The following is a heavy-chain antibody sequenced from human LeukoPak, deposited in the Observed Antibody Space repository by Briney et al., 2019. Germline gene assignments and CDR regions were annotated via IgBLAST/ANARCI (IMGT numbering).Heavy chain of an antibody. CDR2: IWYDGSNK. V-gene: IGHV3-33*01. J-gene: IGHJ4*02. CDR1: GFTFSSYG. D-gene: IGHD5-12*01. Sequence: GRSLRLSCAAPGFTFSSYGMHWVRQAPGKGLEWVAVIWYDGSNKYYADSVKGRFTISRDNSKNTLYLQMNSLRAEDTAVYYCARDRSGYRYYFDYWGQGTLVTVSS. CDR3: ARDRSGYRYYFDY.